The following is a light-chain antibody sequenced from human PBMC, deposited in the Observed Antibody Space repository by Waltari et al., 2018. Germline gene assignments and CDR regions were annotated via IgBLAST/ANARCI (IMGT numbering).Light chain of an antibody. CDR3: QSFDSSHVV. CDR1: SGNIATNY. CDR2: EVN. V-gene: IGLV6-57*03. J-gene: IGLJ2*01. Sequence: FMLTQPHSVSESPGKTVTISCTRSSGNIATNYVQWYQQRPGSAPTKVIYEVNQRPSGVPCRFSCPISSSSNAASLIISGLKAEDEAGYYCQSFDSSHVVVGGGTKLTVL.